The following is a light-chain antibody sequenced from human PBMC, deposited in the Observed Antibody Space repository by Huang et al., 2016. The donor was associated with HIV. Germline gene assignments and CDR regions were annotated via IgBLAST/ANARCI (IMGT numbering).Light chain of an antibody. V-gene: IGKV1-9*01. J-gene: IGKJ4*01. CDR3: QQFSSYSPLT. CDR2: AAS. CDR1: QGVSSS. Sequence: IQLTQSPSSLSASVGDRVTITCRASQGVSSSLVWYQQKPGKAPKLLIYAASTLQSGVSSRFSGSGSGTEFTLTISSLQPEDSATYFCQQFSSYSPLTFGGGTKVEIK.